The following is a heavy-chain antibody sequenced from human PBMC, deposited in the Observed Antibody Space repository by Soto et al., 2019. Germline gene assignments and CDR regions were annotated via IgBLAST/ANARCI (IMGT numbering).Heavy chain of an antibody. V-gene: IGHV4-34*01. CDR3: ARPSEAMVRGRGYFDY. J-gene: IGHJ4*02. CDR1: GGSFSGYY. CDR2: INHSGST. D-gene: IGHD3-10*01. Sequence: QVQLQQWGAGLLKPSETLSLTCAVYGGSFSGYYWSWIRQPPGKGLEWIGEINHSGSTNYNPSLKSRVTISVDTSKNQFSLKLSSVTAADTAVYYCARPSEAMVRGRGYFDYWGQGTLVTVSS.